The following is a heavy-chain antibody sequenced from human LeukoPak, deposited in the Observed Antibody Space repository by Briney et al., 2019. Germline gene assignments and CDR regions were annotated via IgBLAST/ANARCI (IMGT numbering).Heavy chain of an antibody. D-gene: IGHD6-6*01. Sequence: GGSLRLSCAASGFNFSSYDLHWVRQSTGNGLEWVSAIGTAGDAYYTDSVKGRFTISRENAKSSLYLQMNSLRAEDTAVYYCARVRYSSSLGYWGQGTLVTVSS. CDR2: IGTAGDA. CDR1: GFNFSSYD. V-gene: IGHV3-13*01. CDR3: ARVRYSSSLGY. J-gene: IGHJ4*02.